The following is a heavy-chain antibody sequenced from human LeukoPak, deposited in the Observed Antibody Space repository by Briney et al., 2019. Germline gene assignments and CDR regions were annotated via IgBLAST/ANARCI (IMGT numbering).Heavy chain of an antibody. J-gene: IGHJ4*02. CDR1: AFTLSSIY. CDR3: AIVGPYWNYDY. V-gene: IGHV3-53*01. D-gene: IGHD1-7*01. Sequence: GGSLRLSCAASAFTLSSIYMSWVRQTPGEGLEWVSAISTGGTTYYADSVKGRFTISRDNSKNTVYLQMNNLRAEDTAIYSCAIVGPYWNYDYWGQGTLVTVSS. CDR2: ISTGGTT.